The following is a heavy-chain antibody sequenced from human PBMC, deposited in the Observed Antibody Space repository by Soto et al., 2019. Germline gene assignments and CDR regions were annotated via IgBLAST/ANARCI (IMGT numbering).Heavy chain of an antibody. CDR3: AREGGGYCSGGSCQVDY. D-gene: IGHD2-15*01. J-gene: IGHJ4*02. CDR1: GGSISSSSYY. V-gene: IGHV4-39*02. CDR2: IYYRGNT. Sequence: QLQLQESGPGLVKPSETLSLTCTVSGGSISSSSYYWGWIRQPPGKGLEWIGSIYYRGNTYYNPCRKSRVTLSVDTSKNPFSLKRSSVTAADTAVYYCAREGGGYCSGGSCQVDYWGQGTLVTVSS.